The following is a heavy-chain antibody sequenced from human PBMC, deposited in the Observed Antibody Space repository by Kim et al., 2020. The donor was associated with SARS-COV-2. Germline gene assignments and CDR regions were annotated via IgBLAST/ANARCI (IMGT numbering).Heavy chain of an antibody. D-gene: IGHD1-26*01. Sequence: GGSLRLSCAASGFTFSSYSMNWVRQAPGKGLEWVSYISSSSSTIYYADSVKGRFTISRDNAKNSLYLQMNSLRAEDTAVYYCARDSPYSGTDYWGQGTLVTVSS. CDR2: ISSSSSTI. CDR3: ARDSPYSGTDY. J-gene: IGHJ4*02. CDR1: GFTFSSYS. V-gene: IGHV3-48*04.